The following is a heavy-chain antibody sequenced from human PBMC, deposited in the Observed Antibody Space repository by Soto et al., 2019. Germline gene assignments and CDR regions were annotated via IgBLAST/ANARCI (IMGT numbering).Heavy chain of an antibody. Sequence: ASVKVSCKASGYTFTSYYMHWVRQAPGQGLEWMGIINPSGGSTSYAQKFQGRVTMTRDTSTSTVCMELSSLRSEDTAVYYCARGGRYASPDYYYYYGMDVWGQGTTVTVSS. CDR1: GYTFTSYY. V-gene: IGHV1-46*01. D-gene: IGHD3-16*01. CDR3: ARGGRYASPDYYYYYGMDV. J-gene: IGHJ6*02. CDR2: INPSGGST.